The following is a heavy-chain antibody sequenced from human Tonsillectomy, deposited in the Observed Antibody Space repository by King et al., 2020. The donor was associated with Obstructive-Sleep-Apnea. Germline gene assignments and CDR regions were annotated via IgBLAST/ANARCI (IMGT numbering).Heavy chain of an antibody. CDR1: GGSISSGGYY. V-gene: IGHV4-31*03. CDR2: IYYSVST. CDR3: ARDLSGSYGTGSWFHP. J-gene: IGHJ5*02. D-gene: IGHD1-26*01. Sequence: QLQESGPGLVKPSQTLSLTCTVSGGSISSGGYYWSWIRQHPGKGLEWIGYIYYSVSTYYTPSLKSRVTISVDTSKNQFSLKLSSVTAADTAVYYCARDLSGSYGTGSWFHPCGQGTLLTVSS.